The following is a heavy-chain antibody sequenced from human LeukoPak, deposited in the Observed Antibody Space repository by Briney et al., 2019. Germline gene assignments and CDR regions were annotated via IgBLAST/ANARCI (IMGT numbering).Heavy chain of an antibody. CDR3: ARGLAAAGTRGPY. CDR1: GFIFSSDS. Sequence: GGSLRLSCATSGFIFSSDSMIWVRQAPGKGLEWVSSISSTGAYIYYADSLKGRFTISRDNAKNSLYPQMNSLRADDTAVYYCARGLAAAGTRGPYWGQGTLVTVSS. J-gene: IGHJ4*02. D-gene: IGHD6-13*01. V-gene: IGHV3-21*01. CDR2: ISSTGAYI.